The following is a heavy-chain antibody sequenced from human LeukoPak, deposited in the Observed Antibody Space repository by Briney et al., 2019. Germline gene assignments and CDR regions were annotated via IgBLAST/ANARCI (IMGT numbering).Heavy chain of an antibody. J-gene: IGHJ3*02. CDR3: ARDNYDFWSGYI. Sequence: SQTLSLTCTVSGGSISSGSYYWSWTRQPAGKGLEWIGRIYTSGSTNYNPSLKSRVTISVDTSKNQFSLKLSSVTAADTAVYYCARDNYDFWSGYIWGQGTMVTVSS. D-gene: IGHD3-3*01. CDR2: IYTSGST. V-gene: IGHV4-61*02. CDR1: GGSISSGSYY.